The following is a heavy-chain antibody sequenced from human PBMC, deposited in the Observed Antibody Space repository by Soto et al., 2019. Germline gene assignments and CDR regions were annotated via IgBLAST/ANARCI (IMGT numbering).Heavy chain of an antibody. CDR3: ATSYGNAWYTY. CDR1: GGSFSGYY. Sequence: PSETLSLTCAVYGGSFSGYYWSWIRQPPGKGLEWIGYMNHSGFSFYNPSLKSRVAMSVDKSKNEFTLQLTSVTAADTAVYYCATSYGNAWYTYWGQGIQVTVSS. D-gene: IGHD6-13*01. V-gene: IGHV4-34*10. CDR2: MNHSGFS. J-gene: IGHJ4*02.